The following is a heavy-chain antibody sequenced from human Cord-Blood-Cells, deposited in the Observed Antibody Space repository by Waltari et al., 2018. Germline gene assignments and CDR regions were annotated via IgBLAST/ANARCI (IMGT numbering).Heavy chain of an antibody. V-gene: IGHV1-2*02. CDR1: GYTFPGYS. Sequence: QVQLVPPGAEVKKPGASVKVYCKASGYTFPGYSMHWARRAPGQGLEWMGWINPNSGGTNYAQKFQGRVTMTRDTSISTAYMELSRLRSDDTAVYYCARDQGGSYYWFDPWGQGTLVTVSS. D-gene: IGHD1-26*01. J-gene: IGHJ5*02. CDR2: INPNSGGT. CDR3: ARDQGGSYYWFDP.